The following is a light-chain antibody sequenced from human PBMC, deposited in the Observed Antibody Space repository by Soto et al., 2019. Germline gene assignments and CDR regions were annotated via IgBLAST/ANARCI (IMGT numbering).Light chain of an antibody. CDR1: QSVSSY. J-gene: IGKJ4*01. CDR3: QHRSNWPLT. V-gene: IGKV3-11*01. CDR2: DAS. Sequence: EVVLTQSPATLSLSPGERATLSCRASQSVSSYLAWYQQKPGQAPRLLIYDASNRATGIPARFSGSGSGTDFTLTISSLEPEDFAVYYCQHRSNWPLTFGGGNKVEIK.